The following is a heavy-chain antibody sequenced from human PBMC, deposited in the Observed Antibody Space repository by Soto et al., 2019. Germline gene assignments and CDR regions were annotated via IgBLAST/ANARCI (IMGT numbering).Heavy chain of an antibody. V-gene: IGHV3-74*01. CDR2: INSDGSST. J-gene: IGHJ4*02. Sequence: EVQLVESGGGLVQPGGSPRLSCAASGFTFSSYWMHWVRQAPGKGLVWVSRINSDGSSTSYADSVKGRFTISRDNAKNTVHLQMNSLRAEDTAVYYCARLYYDILTGYYLFDYWGQGTLVTVSS. CDR1: GFTFSSYW. D-gene: IGHD3-9*01. CDR3: ARLYYDILTGYYLFDY.